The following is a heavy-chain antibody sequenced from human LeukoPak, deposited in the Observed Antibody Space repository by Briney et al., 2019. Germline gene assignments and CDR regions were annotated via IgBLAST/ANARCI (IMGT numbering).Heavy chain of an antibody. CDR2: INPSGGST. V-gene: IGHV1-46*01. J-gene: IGHJ6*02. D-gene: IGHD6-19*01. CDR3: ARTDGIAVAGVYYYYGMDV. CDR1: GYTFTSYY. Sequence: ASVKVSCKASGYTFTSYYMHWVRQAPGQGLEWMGIINPSGGSTSYAQKFQGRVTMTRDTSTSTVYMELSSLRSEDTAVYHCARTDGIAVAGVYYYYGMDVWGQGTTVTVSS.